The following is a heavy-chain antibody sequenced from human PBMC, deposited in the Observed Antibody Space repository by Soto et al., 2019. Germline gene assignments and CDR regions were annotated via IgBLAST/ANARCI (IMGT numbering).Heavy chain of an antibody. CDR1: CGSINSGGYS. D-gene: IGHD2-2*01. J-gene: IGHJ4*02. CDR2: MYHSGRT. Sequence: PSETLSRTCAVTCGSINSGGYSWSWIRQPPGKGLEWIGYMYHSGRTYYNPSLKSRVTISVDSSKNQFSLKLSSVTAADTAVYYCARVPDYWGQGILATVSS. CDR3: ARVPDY. V-gene: IGHV4-30-2*01.